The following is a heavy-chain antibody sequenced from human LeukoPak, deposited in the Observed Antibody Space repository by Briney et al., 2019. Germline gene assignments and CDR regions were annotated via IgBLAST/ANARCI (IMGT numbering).Heavy chain of an antibody. CDR2: INHSGST. CDR1: GGSFSGYY. CDR3: ARGGRRYSSGWYRGSHYGMDV. D-gene: IGHD6-19*01. J-gene: IGHJ6*02. V-gene: IGHV4-34*01. Sequence: SETLSLTCAVYGGSFSGYYWSWIRQPPGKGLEWIGEINHSGSTNYNPSLKSRVTISVDTSKNQFSLKLSSVTAADTAVYYCARGGRRYSSGWYRGSHYGMDVWGQGTTVTVSS.